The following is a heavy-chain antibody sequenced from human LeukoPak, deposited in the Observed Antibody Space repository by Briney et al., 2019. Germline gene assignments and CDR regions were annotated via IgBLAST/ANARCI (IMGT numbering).Heavy chain of an antibody. CDR1: GFTFSSYE. J-gene: IGHJ4*02. CDR3: ARKNYYDSSSIDY. Sequence: GGSLRLSCAASGFTFSSYEMNWVRQAPGKGLEWVSYISSSGSTIYYADSVKGRFTISRDNAKNSLYLQMNSLGAEDTAVYYCARKNYYDSSSIDYWGQGTLVTVSS. CDR2: ISSSGSTI. V-gene: IGHV3-48*03. D-gene: IGHD3-22*01.